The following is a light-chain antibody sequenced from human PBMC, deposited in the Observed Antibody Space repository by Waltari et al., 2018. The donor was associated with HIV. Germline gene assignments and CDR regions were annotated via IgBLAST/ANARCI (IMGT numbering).Light chain of an antibody. Sequence: QSALTQPASVSGSPGPSITISCTGTRIDVGCSNYVSWSQHHPCTAPTLVIYEVSNRPSGVSIRFSGFKSANTASLTISGLQAEDEGDYYCSSYTSSRTWVFGGGTKLTVL. CDR1: RIDVGCSNY. CDR3: SSYTSSRTWV. CDR2: EVS. J-gene: IGLJ3*02. V-gene: IGLV2-14*01.